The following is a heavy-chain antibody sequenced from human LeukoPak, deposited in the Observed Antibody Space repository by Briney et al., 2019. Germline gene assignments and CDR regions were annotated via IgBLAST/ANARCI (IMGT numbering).Heavy chain of an antibody. Sequence: KPSETLSLTCTVSGGSISSGDYYWSWIRQPPGKGLEWIGYIYYSGSTYYNPSLKSRVTISVDTSKNQFSLKLSSVTAADTAVYYCARGDYCGGDCYSDYFDYWGQGTLVTVSS. J-gene: IGHJ4*02. CDR3: ARGDYCGGDCYSDYFDY. D-gene: IGHD2-21*01. CDR2: IYYSGST. V-gene: IGHV4-30-4*08. CDR1: GGSISSGDYY.